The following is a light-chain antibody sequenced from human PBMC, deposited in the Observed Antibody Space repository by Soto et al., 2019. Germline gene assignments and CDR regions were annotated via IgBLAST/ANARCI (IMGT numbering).Light chain of an antibody. CDR3: CSYAGTTTFYV. V-gene: IGLV2-23*02. CDR2: QVN. J-gene: IGLJ1*01. Sequence: QSALTQPASVSGSPGQSITISCTGTSSDVGSYNYVSWYQQHPGKAPKLMIYQVNERPSGVSDRFSGSKSGNTASLTISGLQAEDEADYYCCSYAGTTTFYVFGTGTKLTVL. CDR1: SSDVGSYNY.